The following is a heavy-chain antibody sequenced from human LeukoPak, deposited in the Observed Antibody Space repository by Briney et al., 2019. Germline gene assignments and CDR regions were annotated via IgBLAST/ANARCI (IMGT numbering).Heavy chain of an antibody. CDR1: GGSISSYY. Sequence: PSETLSLTCAVSGGSISSYYWSWIRQPAGKGPEWIGCIYTSGNTNYNPSLKSRASMSEDTSKNQFSLKLSSVTAADTAVYYCARGGASALPFDFWGQGTLVTVSS. V-gene: IGHV4-4*07. J-gene: IGHJ4*02. CDR2: IYTSGNT. CDR3: ARGGASALPFDF.